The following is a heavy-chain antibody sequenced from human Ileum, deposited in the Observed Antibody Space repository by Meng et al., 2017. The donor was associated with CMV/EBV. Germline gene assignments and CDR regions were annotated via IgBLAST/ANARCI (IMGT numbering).Heavy chain of an antibody. D-gene: IGHD3-3*01. CDR2: IIPIFGTA. CDR1: VGTFSSYA. J-gene: IGHJ4*02. V-gene: IGHV1-69*05. CDR3: ARGPYYDFWGGYYRGLTN. Sequence: SSVNVSFQASVGTFSSYAIRWVRTAPGQGLEWMGGIIPIFGTANYAQKFQGRVKIATDESTSTAYMEQSSLRSEDTAVYYCARGPYYDFWGGYYRGLTNWGQGTQVTVSS.